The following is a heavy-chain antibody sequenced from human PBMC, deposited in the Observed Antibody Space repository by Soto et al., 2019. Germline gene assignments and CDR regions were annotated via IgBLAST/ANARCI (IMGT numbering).Heavy chain of an antibody. D-gene: IGHD4-17*01. Sequence: GGSLRLSCAASGFTFNNYAMNWVRQAPGKGLEWVSAIGSSGVRTYYADSVKGRFTISRDNSKNTLYLQVNSLRAEDTAVYYCASEFYGNYGSDLPYWARGAPVTVSS. CDR2: IGSSGVRT. V-gene: IGHV3-23*01. J-gene: IGHJ4*02. CDR1: GFTFNNYA. CDR3: ASEFYGNYGSDLPY.